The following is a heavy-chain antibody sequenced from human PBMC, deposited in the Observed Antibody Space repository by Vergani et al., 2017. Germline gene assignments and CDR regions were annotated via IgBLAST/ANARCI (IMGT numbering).Heavy chain of an antibody. CDR1: GFSFSSFG. CDR3: ARDRGCATISCYFSGAFDY. Sequence: QVQLVESGGGVVQPGRSLRLSCAASGFSFSSFGSHWVRQAPGKGLEWVAFIHSGSHEYYIDSVKGRFTISRDNSKSTLILQMNGLRAEDTAVYYCARDRGCATISCYFSGAFDYWGLGTLVSVSS. J-gene: IGHJ4*02. V-gene: IGHV3-33*01. CDR2: IHSGSHE. D-gene: IGHD2-2*01.